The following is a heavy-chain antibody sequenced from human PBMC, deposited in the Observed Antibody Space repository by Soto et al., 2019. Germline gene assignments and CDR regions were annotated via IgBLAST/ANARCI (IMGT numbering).Heavy chain of an antibody. CDR3: AKNPGYYYDSTGYHFDY. D-gene: IGHD3-22*01. Sequence: GSLRLSCAASGFTFSSYAMSWVRQAPGKGLEWVSAISGSGASTYYADSVKGRFTISRDNSKNTLYLQMNSLRAEDTAVYYCAKNPGYYYDSTGYHFDYWGQGTLVTVSS. V-gene: IGHV3-23*01. J-gene: IGHJ4*02. CDR2: ISGSGAST. CDR1: GFTFSSYA.